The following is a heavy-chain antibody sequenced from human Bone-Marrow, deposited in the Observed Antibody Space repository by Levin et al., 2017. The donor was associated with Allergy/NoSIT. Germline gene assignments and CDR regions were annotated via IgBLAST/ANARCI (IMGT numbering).Heavy chain of an antibody. J-gene: IGHJ3*02. CDR1: GFTFSIYS. CDR3: ARGIIGDVRVAHKEAFDI. Sequence: PGGSPRLSCTVSGFTFSIYSINWVRQAPGKGLEWVSSISSSGSDMYYVDSVRSRFTISRDNAKNSLTLQMNSLRAEDTAVYYCARGIIGDVRVAHKEAFDIWGQGTMVSVSS. CDR2: ISSSGSDM. D-gene: IGHD2-8*02. V-gene: IGHV3-21*01.